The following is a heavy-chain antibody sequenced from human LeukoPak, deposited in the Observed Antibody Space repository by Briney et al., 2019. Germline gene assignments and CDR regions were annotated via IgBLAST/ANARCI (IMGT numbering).Heavy chain of an antibody. D-gene: IGHD4-17*01. J-gene: IGHJ4*02. CDR1: GFNFDNFA. Sequence: GKSLTLSCVVSGFNFDNFATHWVRQPLGKGLEWVAVISYDGSNKYYADSVKGRFTISRDNSKNTLYLQMNSLRAEDTAVYYCARANYGDPYYFDYWGQGTLVTVSS. CDR3: ARANYGDPYYFDY. CDR2: ISYDGSNK. V-gene: IGHV3-30-3*01.